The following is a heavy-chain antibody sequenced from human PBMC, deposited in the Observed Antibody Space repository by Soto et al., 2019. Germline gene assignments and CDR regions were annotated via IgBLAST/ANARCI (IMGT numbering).Heavy chain of an antibody. Sequence: SQTLSLTCAISGDSVSSNSAAWNWIRQSPSRGLEWLGRTYYRSKWYNDYAVSVKSRITINPDTSENQFSLQLNSVTPEDTAVYYCARGSTAIFGVVVIYYYYGMDVWGQGTTVTVSS. CDR1: GDSVSSNSAA. J-gene: IGHJ6*02. CDR3: ARGSTAIFGVVVIYYYYGMDV. V-gene: IGHV6-1*01. CDR2: TYYRSKWYN. D-gene: IGHD3-3*01.